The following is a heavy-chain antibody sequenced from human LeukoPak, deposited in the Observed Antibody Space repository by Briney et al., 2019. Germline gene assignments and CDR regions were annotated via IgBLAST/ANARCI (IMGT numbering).Heavy chain of an antibody. CDR2: FDPEDGET. V-gene: IGHV1-24*01. Sequence: ASVKVSCKVSGYTLTELSMHWVRQAPGKGLEWMGGFDPEDGETIYAQEFQGRVTMTEDTSTDTAYMELSSLRSEDTAVYYCAREKVSYCGGDSWCHAFDIWGQGTMVTVSS. J-gene: IGHJ3*02. CDR3: AREKVSYCGGDSWCHAFDI. D-gene: IGHD2-21*02. CDR1: GYTLTELS.